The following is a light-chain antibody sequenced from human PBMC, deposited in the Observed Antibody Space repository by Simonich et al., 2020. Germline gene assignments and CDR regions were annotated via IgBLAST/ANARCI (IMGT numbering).Light chain of an antibody. J-gene: IGLJ3*02. V-gene: IGLV2-11*01. CDR3: CSYAGSYTWV. CDR2: DVS. Sequence: QSALTQPRSVSGSPGQSVTISCTGTSSDVGGYNYVFWYQHHPGKAPKLMIYDVSKRPSGVPDRFSGSKSGNTASLTSSGLQAEDGADYYCCSYAGSYTWVFGGGTKLTVL. CDR1: SSDVGGYNY.